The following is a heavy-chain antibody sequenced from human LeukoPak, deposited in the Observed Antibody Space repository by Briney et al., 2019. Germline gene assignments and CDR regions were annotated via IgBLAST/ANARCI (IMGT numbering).Heavy chain of an antibody. CDR3: ARDYYDSSGYYNFDY. D-gene: IGHD3-22*01. CDR2: MNPNSGNT. V-gene: IGHV1-8*02. J-gene: IGHJ4*02. CDR1: GGTFSSYA. Sequence: ASVKVSCKASGGTFSSYAINWVRQATGQGLEWMGWMNPNSGNTGYAQKFQGRVTMTRNTSISTAYMELSSLRSEDTAVYYCARDYYDSSGYYNFDYWGQGTLVTVSS.